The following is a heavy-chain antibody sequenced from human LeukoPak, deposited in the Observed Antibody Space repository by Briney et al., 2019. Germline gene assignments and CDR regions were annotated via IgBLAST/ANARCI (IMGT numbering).Heavy chain of an antibody. Sequence: GGSLRLSCAASGFTFSSYAMSWVRQAPGKGLEWVSAISGSGGSTYYADSVKGRFTISRDKSKNTLYLQMNSLRAEDTAVYYCASWAERYYYYGMDVWGKGTTVTVSS. D-gene: IGHD7-27*01. V-gene: IGHV3-23*01. CDR3: ASWAERYYYYGMDV. J-gene: IGHJ6*04. CDR1: GFTFSSYA. CDR2: ISGSGGST.